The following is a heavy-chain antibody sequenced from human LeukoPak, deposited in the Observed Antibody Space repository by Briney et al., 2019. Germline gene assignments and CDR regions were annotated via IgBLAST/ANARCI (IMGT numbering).Heavy chain of an antibody. CDR2: IHHSGST. J-gene: IGHJ4*02. Sequence: SETLSLTCAVYGGSFSGYYWSWIRQPPGKGLEWIGEIHHSGSTNYNPSLKSRVTISVDTSKNQFSLKLSSVTAADTAVYYCARGLRNLRIAARGLASTPPFGYWGQGTLVTVSS. V-gene: IGHV4-34*01. CDR3: ARGLRNLRIAARGLASTPPFGY. CDR1: GGSFSGYY. D-gene: IGHD6-6*01.